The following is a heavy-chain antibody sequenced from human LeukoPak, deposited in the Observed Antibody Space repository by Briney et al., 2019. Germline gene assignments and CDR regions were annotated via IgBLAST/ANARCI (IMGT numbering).Heavy chain of an antibody. J-gene: IGHJ4*02. CDR3: ARGIAVAAFDY. Sequence: PSETLSLTCTVSGGSISSYYWSWIRQPPGKGLEWIGYIYYSGSTNYNPSLKSRVTISVDTSKNQFSLKLSSVTAADTAVYYCARGIAVAAFDYWGQGILVTVSS. V-gene: IGHV4-59*01. CDR1: GGSISSYY. D-gene: IGHD6-19*01. CDR2: IYYSGST.